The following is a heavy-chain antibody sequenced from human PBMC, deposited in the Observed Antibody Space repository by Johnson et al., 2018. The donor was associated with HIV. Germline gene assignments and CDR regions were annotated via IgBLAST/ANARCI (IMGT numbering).Heavy chain of an antibody. Sequence: EMQLVESGGGLVQPGGSLRLSCAASGFTFSSYWMNWVRQAPGKGLEWVANIKQDGTEKYYADSVKGRVTISRDTAKNSLYLQMNTLRPEDTAFYHCVKGFRRYLKFGGGLLDAFDLWGQGTMVTVSS. V-gene: IGHV3-7*05. J-gene: IGHJ3*01. CDR2: IKQDGTEK. CDR1: GFTFSSYW. D-gene: IGHD3-9*01. CDR3: VKGFRRYLKFGGGLLDAFDL.